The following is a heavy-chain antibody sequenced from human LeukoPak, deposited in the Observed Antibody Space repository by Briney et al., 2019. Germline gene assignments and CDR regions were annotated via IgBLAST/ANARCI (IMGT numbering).Heavy chain of an antibody. CDR2: INHSGST. V-gene: IGHV4-34*01. D-gene: IGHD3/OR15-3a*01. CDR3: AREGLVCVFGHPCWDY. J-gene: IGHJ4*02. CDR1: GGSFSGYY. Sequence: PSETLSLTCDVYGGSFSGYYWSWIRQHPQKALEGTGEINHSGSTNYNPSLKSRVTISVDTSKNQFSLKLSSVTAADTAVYYCAREGLVCVFGHPCWDYWGQGTLVTVSS.